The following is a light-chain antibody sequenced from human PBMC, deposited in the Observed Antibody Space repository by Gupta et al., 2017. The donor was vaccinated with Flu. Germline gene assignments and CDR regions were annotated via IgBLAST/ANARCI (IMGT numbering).Light chain of an antibody. CDR2: EAS. V-gene: IGKV1-5*03. Sequence: DIRMTQSPSTLSASVGDRVTLTCRASQSVRNWLAWYQQKSGKAPKLLILEASSLNNGVASRFSGRGSGTEFTLTSSSLQPEDIAIYYCQQYNSYPYTVGQGTKLEIK. CDR1: QSVRNW. J-gene: IGKJ2*01. CDR3: QQYNSYPYT.